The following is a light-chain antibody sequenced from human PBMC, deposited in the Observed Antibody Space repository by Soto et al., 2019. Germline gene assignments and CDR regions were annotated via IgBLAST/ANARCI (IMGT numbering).Light chain of an antibody. CDR2: TAS. CDR3: QQYQSFSSII. J-gene: IGKJ5*01. Sequence: DIQMTQSPSTLSASVGDRVTITCRASQSISIWLAWYQQKPGKAPKLLISTASTLQSGVPSRFSGSGSRTEFTLTISSLQPEDFATYFCQQYQSFSSIIFGQGTRLEIK. V-gene: IGKV1-5*01. CDR1: QSISIW.